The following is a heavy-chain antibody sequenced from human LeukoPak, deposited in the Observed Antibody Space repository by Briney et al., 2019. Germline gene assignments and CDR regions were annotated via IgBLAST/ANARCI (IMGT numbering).Heavy chain of an antibody. Sequence: GASVKVSCKASGYTFTGYYMHWVRQAPGQGLEWMGWINSNSGGTNYAQKFQGRVTMTRDTSISTAYMELSRLRSDDTAVYYCARDLGGLGYCSSTSCLPSDYWGQGTLVTVSS. CDR3: ARDLGGLGYCSSTSCLPSDY. CDR2: INSNSGGT. CDR1: GYTFTGYY. V-gene: IGHV1-2*02. D-gene: IGHD2-2*01. J-gene: IGHJ4*02.